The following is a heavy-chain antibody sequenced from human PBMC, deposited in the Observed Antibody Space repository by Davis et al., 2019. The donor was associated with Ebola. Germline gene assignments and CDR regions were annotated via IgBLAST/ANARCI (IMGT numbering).Heavy chain of an antibody. V-gene: IGHV4-34*01. J-gene: IGHJ4*02. D-gene: IGHD3-16*01. CDR3: ARGSDYVWGKDDF. CDR1: GGSFSGYY. Sequence: MPSETLSLTCAVYGGSFSGYYWSWIRQSPGKGLEWIGEINHSGNTKYNPSLRSRVSISVDTSKNQFSLSVTSLTAADTAVYYCARGSDYVWGKDDFWGQGTLVTVSS. CDR2: INHSGNT.